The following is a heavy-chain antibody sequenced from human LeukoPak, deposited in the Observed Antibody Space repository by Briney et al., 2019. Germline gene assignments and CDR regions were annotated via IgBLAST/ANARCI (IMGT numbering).Heavy chain of an antibody. CDR2: INHSGST. V-gene: IGHV4-34*01. J-gene: IGHJ4*02. D-gene: IGHD4-17*01. Sequence: SETLSLTCAVYGGSFSGYYWSWIRQPPGKGLEWIGEINHSGSTNYNPSLKSRVTISVDTSKNQFSLKLSSVTAADTAVYYCARGGLRLRLNGRYFDYWGQGTLVTVPS. CDR1: GGSFSGYY. CDR3: ARGGLRLRLNGRYFDY.